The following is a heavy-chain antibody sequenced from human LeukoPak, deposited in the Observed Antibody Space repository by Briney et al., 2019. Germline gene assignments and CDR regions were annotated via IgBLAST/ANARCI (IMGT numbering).Heavy chain of an antibody. CDR3: ARVKGGGYGGNFDY. Sequence: GGSLRLSCAASGFTFSSYWMSWVRQAPGKGLEWVANIKQDGSEKYYVDSVKGRFTISRDNAKNSLYLQMNSLRAEDTAVYYCARVKGGGYGGNFDYWGQGTLVTVSS. J-gene: IGHJ4*02. CDR1: GFTFSSYW. CDR2: IKQDGSEK. V-gene: IGHV3-7*01. D-gene: IGHD5-12*01.